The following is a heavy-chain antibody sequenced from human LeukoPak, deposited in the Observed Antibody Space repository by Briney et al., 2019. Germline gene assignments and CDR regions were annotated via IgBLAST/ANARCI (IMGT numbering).Heavy chain of an antibody. CDR1: GGTFSSYA. CDR2: IITIFGTA. Sequence: SVTVSCTASGGTFSSYAISWVRQAPGQGLEWMGGIITIFGTANYAQKFQGRVAITADESTSTAYMELSSLRSEDTAVYYCASGPGTPKGIDYWGQGTLVTVSS. J-gene: IGHJ4*02. V-gene: IGHV1-69*13. D-gene: IGHD1-26*01. CDR3: ASGPGTPKGIDY.